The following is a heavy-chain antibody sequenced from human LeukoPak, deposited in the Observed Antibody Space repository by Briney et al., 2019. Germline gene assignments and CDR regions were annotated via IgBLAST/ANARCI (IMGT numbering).Heavy chain of an antibody. Sequence: ASVKVSCKASGGTFSSYAISWVRQAPGQGLEWMGGIIPIFGTANYAQKFQGRVTITTDESTSTAYMELSSLRSEDTAVYYCASRTTIFGGAFDPWGQGTLVTVSS. J-gene: IGHJ5*02. D-gene: IGHD3-3*01. CDR2: IIPIFGTA. CDR3: ASRTTIFGGAFDP. CDR1: GGTFSSYA. V-gene: IGHV1-69*05.